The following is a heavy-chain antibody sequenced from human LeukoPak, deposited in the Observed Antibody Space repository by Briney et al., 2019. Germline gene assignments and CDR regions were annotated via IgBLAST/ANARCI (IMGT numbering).Heavy chain of an antibody. CDR3: ARDFNWNYFGGGGERWFDP. J-gene: IGHJ5*02. CDR2: MNPNSGNT. D-gene: IGHD1-7*01. Sequence: ASVKVSCKASGYTFTSYDINWVRQATGQGLEWKGWMNPNSGNTGYAQKFQGRVTMTRNTSISTAYMELSSLRSEDTAVYYCARDFNWNYFGGGGERWFDPWGQGTLVTVSS. V-gene: IGHV1-8*01. CDR1: GYTFTSYD.